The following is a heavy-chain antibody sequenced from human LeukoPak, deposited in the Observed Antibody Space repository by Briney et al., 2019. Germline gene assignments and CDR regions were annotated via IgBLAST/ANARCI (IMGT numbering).Heavy chain of an antibody. CDR3: ARQRYCSSTSCSNPANWFDP. V-gene: IGHV4-39*01. D-gene: IGHD2-2*01. J-gene: IGHJ5*02. CDR2: IYYSGST. CDR1: GGSISSSSYY. Sequence: SETLSLTCTVSGGSISSSSYYWGWIRQPPGKGLEWIGSIYYSGSTYYNPSLKSRVPIPVDTSRNQFSLKLSSVTAADTAVYYCARQRYCSSTSCSNPANWFDPWGQGTLVTVSS.